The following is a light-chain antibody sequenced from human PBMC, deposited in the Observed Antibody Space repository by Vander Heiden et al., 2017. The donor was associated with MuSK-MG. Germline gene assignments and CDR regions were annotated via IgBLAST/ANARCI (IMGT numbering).Light chain of an antibody. CDR2: DAS. J-gene: IGKJ5*01. CDR3: QQRVNWPIT. Sequence: EIVLTQSPATLSLSPGERATLSCRASQSVSSYLAWYQQKPGQAPRLLIYDASNRATGIPVRLSGSGSGTDFTLTISSLEPEDFAVYYCQQRVNWPITFGQGTRLEIK. V-gene: IGKV3-11*01. CDR1: QSVSSY.